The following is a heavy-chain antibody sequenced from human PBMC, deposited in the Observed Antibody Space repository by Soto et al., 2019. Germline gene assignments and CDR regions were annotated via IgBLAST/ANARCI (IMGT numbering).Heavy chain of an antibody. CDR2: VNPSGGHT. J-gene: IGHJ4*02. CDR3: ARGGHVVVVTAALDY. Sequence: QVQLMQSGAEVKKPGASVKVSCKASGDTFTDYYIHWVRQAPGQGLDWMGTVNPSGGHTTYAQHFLGRVTMTRATSTRTLYMEVTSLTSADTAIYYCARGGHVVVVTAALDYWGQGTLVTVSS. CDR1: GDTFTDYY. V-gene: IGHV1-46*01. D-gene: IGHD2-21*02.